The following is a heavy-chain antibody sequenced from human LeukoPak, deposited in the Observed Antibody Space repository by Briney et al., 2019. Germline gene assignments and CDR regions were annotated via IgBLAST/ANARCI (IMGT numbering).Heavy chain of an antibody. Sequence: GGSLRLSCVASGFTFRSYAMNWVRQAPGKGLEWVSYIGHTGSITDYADSVKGRFTISRDNSKNTLYLQMNSLRAEDTAVYYCAKEKAASPTLDYWGQGTLVTVSS. J-gene: IGHJ4*02. D-gene: IGHD2-15*01. CDR3: AKEKAASPTLDY. CDR1: GFTFRSYA. CDR2: IGHTGSIT. V-gene: IGHV3-23*01.